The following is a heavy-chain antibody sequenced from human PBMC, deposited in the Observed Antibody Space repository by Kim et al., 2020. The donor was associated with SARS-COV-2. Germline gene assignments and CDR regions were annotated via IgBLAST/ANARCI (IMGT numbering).Heavy chain of an antibody. Sequence: SLKSRVTISVDTAKNPFSLKLSCVTAADTAVYYCARGSGDYYDSSGYFDYWGQGTLVTVSS. D-gene: IGHD3-22*01. V-gene: IGHV4-34*13. CDR3: ARGSGDYYDSSGYFDY. J-gene: IGHJ4*02.